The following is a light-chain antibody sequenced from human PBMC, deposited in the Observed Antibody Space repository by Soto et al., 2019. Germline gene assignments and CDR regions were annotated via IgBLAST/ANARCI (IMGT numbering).Light chain of an antibody. CDR3: QQYGSSRFT. Sequence: EIVLTQSPGTLSLSPGERATLSCRASQSVSSSYLAWYQQKPGQAPRLLIYGASSRPTGIPDRFSGSGSGTDFTLTISRLEPEDFAVYYCQQYGSSRFTCGPGTKVDIK. J-gene: IGKJ3*01. CDR2: GAS. CDR1: QSVSSSY. V-gene: IGKV3-20*01.